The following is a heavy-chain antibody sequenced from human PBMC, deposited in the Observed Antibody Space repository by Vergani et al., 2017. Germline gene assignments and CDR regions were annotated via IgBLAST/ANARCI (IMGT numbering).Heavy chain of an antibody. CDR1: GFTFSSYA. CDR3: AKTPYYYDSSGYIDY. V-gene: IGHV3-23*01. D-gene: IGHD3-22*01. J-gene: IGHJ4*02. Sequence: EVQLLESGGGLVQPGGSLRLSCAASGFTFSSYAMSWVRQAPGKGLEWVSAISGSGGSTYYADSVKGRFTISRDNAKNSLYLQMNSLRAEDTALYYCAKTPYYYDSSGYIDYWGQGTLVTVSS. CDR2: ISGSGGST.